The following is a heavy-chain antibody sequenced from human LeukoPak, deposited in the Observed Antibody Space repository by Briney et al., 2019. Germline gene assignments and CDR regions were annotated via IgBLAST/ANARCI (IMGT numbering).Heavy chain of an antibody. CDR1: GYTFTGYY. D-gene: IGHD4-17*01. V-gene: IGHV1-2*02. Sequence: ASVKVSCKASGYTFTGYYMHWVRQAPGQGLEWMGWINPNSGGTNYAQKFQGRVTISVDTSKNQFSLKLSSVTAADTAVYYCARLGDDYGDYGGGNDAFDIWGQGTMVTVSS. CDR2: INPNSGGT. J-gene: IGHJ3*02. CDR3: ARLGDDYGDYGGGNDAFDI.